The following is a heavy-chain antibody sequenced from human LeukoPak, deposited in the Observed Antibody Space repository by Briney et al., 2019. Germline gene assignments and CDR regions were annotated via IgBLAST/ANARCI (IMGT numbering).Heavy chain of an antibody. D-gene: IGHD3-3*01. J-gene: IGHJ4*02. V-gene: IGHV3-7*03. Sequence: GGSLRLSCVASGFTFRKYWMSWVRQAPGKGLEWVANIKLDGSEKNYVDSVKGRFTISRDNTKNSLYLQMNSLRVEDTAVFYCARDQYDTWSRRGNFDSWGQGTLVIVSS. CDR1: GFTFRKYW. CDR2: IKLDGSEK. CDR3: ARDQYDTWSRRGNFDS.